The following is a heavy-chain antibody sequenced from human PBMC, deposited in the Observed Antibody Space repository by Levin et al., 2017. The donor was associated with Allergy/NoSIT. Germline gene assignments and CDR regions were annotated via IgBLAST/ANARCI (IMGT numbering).Heavy chain of an antibody. V-gene: IGHV4-59*01. CDR3: ARVNDDIVTGTKLFEY. Sequence: PSETLSLTCTVSGGSISSYYWSWIRQPPGKGLEWIGFIYYSGSTNYNPSLKSRVTISVDTSKNQFTLKLSSVTAAATAVYYCARVNDDIVTGTKLFEYWGQGTLVTVSS. CDR1: GGSISSYY. CDR2: IYYSGST. J-gene: IGHJ4*02. D-gene: IGHD3-9*01.